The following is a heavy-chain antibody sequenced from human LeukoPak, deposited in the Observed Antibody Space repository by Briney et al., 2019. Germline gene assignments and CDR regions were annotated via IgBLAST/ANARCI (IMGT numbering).Heavy chain of an antibody. D-gene: IGHD5-18*01. CDR2: INPNSGGT. J-gene: IGHJ4*02. V-gene: IGHV1-2*02. Sequence: ASVKVSCKSSGYTFTGYYMHWVRPAPGQGLEWMGWINPNSGGTNYAQKFQGRVNMTRDTSISTAYMELSRLRSDDTAVYYCARERYSYGLGYWGQGTLVTVSS. CDR1: GYTFTGYY. CDR3: ARERYSYGLGY.